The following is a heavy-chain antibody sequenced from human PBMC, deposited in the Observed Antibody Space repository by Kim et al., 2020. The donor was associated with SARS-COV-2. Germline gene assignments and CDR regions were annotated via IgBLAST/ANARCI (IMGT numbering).Heavy chain of an antibody. CDR1: GNIFNRYV. CDR2: INAANGNT. CDR3: ARGFCNDVNCFNWFDP. V-gene: IGHV1-3*01. D-gene: IGHD2-15*01. J-gene: IGHJ5*02. Sequence: ASVKVSCKASGNIFNRYVMHWVRQAPGQSLEWMGWINAANGNTKYSQKFQGRVTITWDTSARTAYMDLSSLTSEDTAVYYCARGFCNDVNCFNWFDPWGQGSLVTVSS.